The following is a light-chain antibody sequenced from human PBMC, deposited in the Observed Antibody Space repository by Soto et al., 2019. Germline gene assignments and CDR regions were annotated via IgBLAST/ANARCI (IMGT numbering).Light chain of an antibody. J-gene: IGLJ3*02. V-gene: IGLV1-44*01. CDR2: SNH. CDR1: SSNIGSNT. Sequence: QPVLTQPPSSSGTPGQRVTISCSGSSSNIGSNTVNWYQQLPGTAPRLLIHSNHQRPSGVPDRFSGSKAVTSASLAISGLQSEDEADYYCAAWDDSLNGVVFGGGTKLTVL. CDR3: AAWDDSLNGVV.